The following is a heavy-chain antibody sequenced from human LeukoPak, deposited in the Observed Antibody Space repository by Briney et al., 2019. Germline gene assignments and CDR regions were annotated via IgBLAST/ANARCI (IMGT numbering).Heavy chain of an antibody. CDR2: ISGSGGST. V-gene: IGHV3-23*01. D-gene: IGHD3-22*01. CDR3: AXVLSSTPDYYDSSGYYYYFDY. J-gene: IGHJ4*02. Sequence: SGGSLRLSCAASGFTFSTYAMSWVRQAPGKGLEWVSAISGSGGSTYYADSVKGRFTISRDNSKNTLYLQMNSLRAEDTAVYYXAXVLSSTPDYYDSSGYYYYFDYWGQGTLVTVSS. CDR1: GFTFSTYA.